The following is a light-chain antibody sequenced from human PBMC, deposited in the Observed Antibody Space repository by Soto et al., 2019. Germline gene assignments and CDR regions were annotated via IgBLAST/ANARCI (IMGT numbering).Light chain of an antibody. J-gene: IGKJ1*01. CDR3: QQYNSYQGT. V-gene: IGKV1-5*03. CDR2: KAS. CDR1: QDISNY. Sequence: DIQMTQSPSSLSASVGDRVTSTCQANQDISNYLNWYQQKPGKAPKLLIYKASSLESGVPSRFSGSGSGTEFTLTISSLQPDDFATYYCQQYNSYQGTFGQGTKVDIK.